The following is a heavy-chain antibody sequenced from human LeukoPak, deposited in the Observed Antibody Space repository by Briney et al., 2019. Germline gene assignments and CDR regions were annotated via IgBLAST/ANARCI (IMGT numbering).Heavy chain of an antibody. CDR3: ARAYCDRTTCYGMDV. CDR2: IWYDGSNK. V-gene: IGHV3-33*01. J-gene: IGHJ6*02. CDR1: GFTFSTYG. D-gene: IGHD2-21*01. Sequence: GGSLRLSCAASGFTFSTYGMHWVRQAPGKGLEWVAVIWYDGSNKYYADSVTGRFTISRDNSDNTVYLQMNSLRAEDTTVYYCARAYCDRTTCYGMDVWGQGTTVTVSS.